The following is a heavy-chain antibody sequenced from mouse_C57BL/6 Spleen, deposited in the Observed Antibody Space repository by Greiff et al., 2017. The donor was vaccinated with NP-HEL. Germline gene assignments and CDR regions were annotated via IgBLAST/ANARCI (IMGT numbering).Heavy chain of an antibody. CDR3: ARNRGLYYGSSYDWYFDV. D-gene: IGHD1-1*01. CDR2: IWSGGST. CDR1: GFSLTSYG. J-gene: IGHJ1*03. V-gene: IGHV2-2*01. Sequence: QVQLKESGPGLVQPSQSLSITCTVSGFSLTSYGVHWVRQSPGKGLEWLGVIWSGGSTDYNAAFISRLSISKDNSKSQVFFKMNSLQADDTAIYYCARNRGLYYGSSYDWYFDVWGTGTTVTVSS.